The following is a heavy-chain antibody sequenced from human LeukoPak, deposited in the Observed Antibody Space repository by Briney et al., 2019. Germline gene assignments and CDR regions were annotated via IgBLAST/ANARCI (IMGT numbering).Heavy chain of an antibody. D-gene: IGHD2-21*01. CDR2: ISSSGSTI. CDR1: GFTFSDYY. J-gene: IGHJ4*02. V-gene: IGHV3-11*01. CDR3: ARDSFQIPFDY. Sequence: PGGSLRLSCAASGFTFSDYYMSWIRQAPGKGLKWVSYISSSGSTIYYADSVKGRFTISRDNAKNSLYLQMNSLRAEDTAVHYCARDSFQIPFDYWGQGTLVTVSS.